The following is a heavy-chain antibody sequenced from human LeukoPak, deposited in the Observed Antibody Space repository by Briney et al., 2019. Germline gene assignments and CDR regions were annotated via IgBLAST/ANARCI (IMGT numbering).Heavy chain of an antibody. CDR3: ARTTGVRYFGMDV. Sequence: SETLSLTCAVYGGSFSGYYWSWIRQPPGKGLEWIGEINHSGSTNYNPSLKSRVTISVDTSKNQFSLKLSSVTAADTAVYYCARTTGVRYFGMDVWGKGTTVTISS. CDR1: GGSFSGYY. D-gene: IGHD3-9*01. CDR2: INHSGST. V-gene: IGHV4-34*01. J-gene: IGHJ6*03.